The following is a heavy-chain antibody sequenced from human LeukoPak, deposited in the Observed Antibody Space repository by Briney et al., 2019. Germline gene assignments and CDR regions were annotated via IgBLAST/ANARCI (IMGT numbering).Heavy chain of an antibody. V-gene: IGHV4-39*07. CDR3: ARKTGTTANGEFDP. CDR1: GGSINSSSYY. CDR2: IYYSGST. Sequence: SETLSLTCTVSGGSINSSSYYWGWIRQPPGKGLEWIGSIYYSGSTYYNPSLKSRVTISVDTSKNQFSLKLSSVTAADTAVYYCARKTGTTANGEFDPWGQGTLVTVSS. J-gene: IGHJ5*02. D-gene: IGHD1-7*01.